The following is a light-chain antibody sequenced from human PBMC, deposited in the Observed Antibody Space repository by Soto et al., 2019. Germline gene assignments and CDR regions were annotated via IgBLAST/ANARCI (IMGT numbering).Light chain of an antibody. CDR3: QQRYSTRWT. V-gene: IGKV1-39*01. Sequence: DIQMTQSPSFLSASVGDRVTNTCRASRSVSTSLNWYQQKPGKAPKVLIYAATNLQRGIPSRFSGGGFGTEFTLTISSLEPEDFATYYCQQRYSTRWTFGQGTKVE. CDR1: RSVSTS. CDR2: AAT. J-gene: IGKJ1*01.